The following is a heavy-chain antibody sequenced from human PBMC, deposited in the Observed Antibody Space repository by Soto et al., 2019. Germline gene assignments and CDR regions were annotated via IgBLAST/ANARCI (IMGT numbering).Heavy chain of an antibody. CDR3: ARGPTITSRGY. Sequence: QVQLVESGGGVVQPGRSLRLSCAASGFTFSTFGMHWVRQAPGKGLEWVAVIWYDGSNQYYTDSVKGRFTISRDNSKNTLYLQMNSLRAEDTAVYYCARGPTITSRGYWGQGTLVTVSS. CDR1: GFTFSTFG. CDR2: IWYDGSNQ. D-gene: IGHD5-12*01. V-gene: IGHV3-33*01. J-gene: IGHJ4*02.